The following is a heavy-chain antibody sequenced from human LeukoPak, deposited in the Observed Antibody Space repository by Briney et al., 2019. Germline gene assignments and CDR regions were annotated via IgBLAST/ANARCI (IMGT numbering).Heavy chain of an antibody. Sequence: GGSLRLSCVVSGFTVSSNYMSWVRQAPGKGLEWVSSITSSSSSIYSADSVKGRLTISRDNAKNSLYLEMNSLRDEDTAVYYCARDLAWGGYWGQGTLVTVSS. CDR3: ARDLAWGGY. J-gene: IGHJ4*02. CDR1: GFTVSSNY. CDR2: ITSSSSSI. D-gene: IGHD3/OR15-3a*01. V-gene: IGHV3-21*01.